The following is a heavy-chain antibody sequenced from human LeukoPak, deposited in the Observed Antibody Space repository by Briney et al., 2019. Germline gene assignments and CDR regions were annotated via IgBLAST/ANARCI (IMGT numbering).Heavy chain of an antibody. Sequence: SETLSLTCTVSGGSISTYYWSWIRQPPGKGLEWIGYIHYSGSTNYNPSLKSRVTISVDTSKSQFSLKLSSVTAADTAVYYCARAAVVVPAAIVWFDPWGQGTLVTVSS. CDR2: IHYSGST. V-gene: IGHV4-59*01. D-gene: IGHD2-2*02. CDR1: GGSISTYY. CDR3: ARAAVVVPAAIVWFDP. J-gene: IGHJ5*02.